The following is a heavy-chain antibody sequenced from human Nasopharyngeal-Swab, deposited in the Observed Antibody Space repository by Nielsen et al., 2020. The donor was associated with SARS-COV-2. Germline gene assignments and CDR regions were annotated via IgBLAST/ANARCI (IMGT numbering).Heavy chain of an antibody. D-gene: IGHD3-3*01. V-gene: IGHV3-7*02. J-gene: IGHJ4*02. Sequence: VRQMPGKGLEWVANIKEDGSEKHYADSVRGRFTISRDNTKNSLYLQMNSLRVEDAAIYYCARGGYWSGYYVDYWGQGTLVTVSS. CDR2: IKEDGSEK. CDR3: ARGGYWSGYYVDY.